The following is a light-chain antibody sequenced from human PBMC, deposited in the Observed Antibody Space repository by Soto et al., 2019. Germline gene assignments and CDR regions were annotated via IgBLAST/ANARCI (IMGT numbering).Light chain of an antibody. V-gene: IGKV3-15*01. CDR1: QSVSSN. CDR2: GTS. Sequence: EIVMTTSPATLSVSPGARATLSCRASQSVSSNLAWYQQKPGHAPRLRIYGTSARASAIPATFSGSGSGKEFTLTISSLQSEDFAIYYCQQYDNWPLVTFGGGTKGDIQ. J-gene: IGKJ4*01. CDR3: QQYDNWPLVT.